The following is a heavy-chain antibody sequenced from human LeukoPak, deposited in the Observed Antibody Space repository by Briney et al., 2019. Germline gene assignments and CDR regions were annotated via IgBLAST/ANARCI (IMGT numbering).Heavy chain of an antibody. CDR2: INHSGST. Sequence: SETLSLTCTVSGGSISSYYWSWIRQPPGKGLEWIGEINHSGSTNYNPSLKSRVTISVDTSKNQFSLKLSSVTAADTAVYYCARGRYDFWSGYFSAHWFDPWGQGTLVTVSS. J-gene: IGHJ5*02. D-gene: IGHD3-3*01. V-gene: IGHV4-34*01. CDR3: ARGRYDFWSGYFSAHWFDP. CDR1: GGSISSYY.